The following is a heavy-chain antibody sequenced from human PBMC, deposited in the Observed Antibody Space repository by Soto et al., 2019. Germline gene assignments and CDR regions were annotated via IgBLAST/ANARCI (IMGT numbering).Heavy chain of an antibody. D-gene: IGHD5-12*01. J-gene: IGHJ6*03. Sequence: ASVKVSCKASGSTFTGYYMHWVRQAPGQGLEGLGWINPNSGGTNYAQKFQGWVTMTRDTSISTAYMGLSRLRSDDTAVYYCARADRDIVATGDYYYYYYMDVWGKGTTVTVSS. CDR2: INPNSGGT. CDR3: ARADRDIVATGDYYYYYYMDV. CDR1: GSTFTGYY. V-gene: IGHV1-2*04.